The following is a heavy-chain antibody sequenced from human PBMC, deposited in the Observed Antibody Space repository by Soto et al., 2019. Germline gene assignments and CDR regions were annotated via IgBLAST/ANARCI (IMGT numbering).Heavy chain of an antibody. D-gene: IGHD2-15*01. Sequence: SETLSLTCAVYGGSFSAYFWTWIRQPPGQGLEWLEEINHSGNTNLNPSLKSRLTISMDTSKHQFSLQLNSVTAADTAVYYCTACIGGYYSGFDYWGQGTLVTVSS. CDR2: INHSGNT. V-gene: IGHV4-34*01. J-gene: IGHJ4*02. CDR1: GGSFSAYF. CDR3: TACIGGYYSGFDY.